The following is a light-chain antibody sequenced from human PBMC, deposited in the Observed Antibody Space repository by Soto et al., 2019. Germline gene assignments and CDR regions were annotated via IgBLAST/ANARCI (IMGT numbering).Light chain of an antibody. CDR2: SAS. J-gene: IGKJ1*01. CDR1: RGIGNA. Sequence: DIQMTQSPSSLSSSVVDRVTITCRPSRGIGNALAWYQQKPGTVPKLLIHSASTLQSGVPSRFSGSGSGTDFTLTISSLQPEDVASYYCQKYDSAPTFGPGTKWIS. V-gene: IGKV1-27*01. CDR3: QKYDSAPT.